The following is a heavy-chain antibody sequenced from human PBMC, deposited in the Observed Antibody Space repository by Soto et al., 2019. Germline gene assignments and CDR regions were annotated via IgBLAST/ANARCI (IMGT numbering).Heavy chain of an antibody. CDR1: GYTLTELS. D-gene: IGHD6-13*01. V-gene: IGHV1-24*01. CDR2: FDPEDGET. CDR3: VSGAAVGQYGSFDY. Sequence: GASVKVSCKVSGYTLTELSMHWVRQAPGKGLEWMGGFDPEDGETIYAQKFQGRVTMTEDTSTDTAYMELSSLRSEDTAVYYCVSGAAVGQYGSFDYWGQGTLVTVSS. J-gene: IGHJ4*02.